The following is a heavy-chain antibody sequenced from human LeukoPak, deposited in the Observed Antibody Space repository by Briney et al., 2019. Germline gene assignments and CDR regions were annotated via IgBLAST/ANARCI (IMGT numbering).Heavy chain of an antibody. CDR1: GGTFSSYA. V-gene: IGHV1-69*01. CDR2: IIPIFGTA. Sequence: GASVKVSCKASGGTFSSYAISWVRQAPGQGLEWMGGIIPIFGTANYAQKFQGRVTITADESTSTAYMELSSLRSEDTAVYYCARDLTYYYDSSGYDYWGQGTLVTVSS. J-gene: IGHJ4*02. CDR3: ARDLTYYYDSSGYDY. D-gene: IGHD3-22*01.